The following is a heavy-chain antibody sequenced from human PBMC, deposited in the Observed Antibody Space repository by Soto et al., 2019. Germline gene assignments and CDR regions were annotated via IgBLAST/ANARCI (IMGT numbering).Heavy chain of an antibody. Sequence: GGSLRLSCAASGFTVNSNYMSWVRQAPGKGLEWVSVIYSDGSTYYADSVKGRFIISRDNSKNTLYLQMNSLRAEDTAVYYCAKEEGKGSNTIDYWGQGTLVTVSS. D-gene: IGHD2-15*01. J-gene: IGHJ4*02. V-gene: IGHV3-66*01. CDR2: IYSDGST. CDR1: GFTVNSNY. CDR3: AKEEGKGSNTIDY.